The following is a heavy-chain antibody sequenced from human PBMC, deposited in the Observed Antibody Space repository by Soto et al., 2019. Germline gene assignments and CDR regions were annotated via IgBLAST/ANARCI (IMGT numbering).Heavy chain of an antibody. CDR1: GGTFSSYA. V-gene: IGHV1-69*06. D-gene: IGHD5-12*01. CDR2: IIPIFGTA. Sequence: QVQLVQSGAEVKKPGSSVKVSCKASGGTFSSYAISWVRQAPGQGLEWMGGIIPIFGTANYAQKFQGRVTITADKSKRTALMELGSLASEDTAGYFWASHSGYDFGGGYWGQGTLVTVSS. J-gene: IGHJ4*02. CDR3: ASHSGYDFGGGY.